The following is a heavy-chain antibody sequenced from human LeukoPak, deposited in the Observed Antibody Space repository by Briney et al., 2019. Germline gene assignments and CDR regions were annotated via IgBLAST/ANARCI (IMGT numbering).Heavy chain of an antibody. CDR2: ISVGGATT. Sequence: GGSLRLSCAASGFTFDEYAMHWVRQAPGKGLEWVSLISVGGATTYYAPSVKGRVTVSRDNNKNYLFLQMNNLRTEDSALYYCAKDLSMVFDAFNIWGQGTLVTVSS. J-gene: IGHJ3*02. CDR1: GFTFDEYA. CDR3: AKDLSMVFDAFNI. D-gene: IGHD4/OR15-4a*01. V-gene: IGHV3-43*02.